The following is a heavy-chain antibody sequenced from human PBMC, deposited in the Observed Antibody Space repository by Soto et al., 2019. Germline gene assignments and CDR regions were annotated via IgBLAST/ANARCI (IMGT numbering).Heavy chain of an antibody. Sequence: QVQLQESGPGLVKPSETLSLTCTVSGGSITSYYWTWIRQPPGKGLEWIGYISYSGSTKYNPSLKSRVTXHVXTXIHLVSLRLTPVTAADTAVYYCARGAAAGIVGWLDPWGQGTLVTVSS. CDR3: ARGAAAGIVGWLDP. CDR2: ISYSGST. D-gene: IGHD6-13*01. CDR1: GGSITSYY. V-gene: IGHV4-59*01. J-gene: IGHJ5*02.